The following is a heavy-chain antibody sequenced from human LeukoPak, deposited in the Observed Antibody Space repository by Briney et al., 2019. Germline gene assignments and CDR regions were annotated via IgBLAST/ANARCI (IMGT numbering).Heavy chain of an antibody. CDR3: ARGPTMPFDN. J-gene: IGHJ4*02. Sequence: ASVHVSCKASGYTFNIYAITWVRQAPGQGREGMGGVSAYSGTTTYAQEFQHRVTMTTDTSTNTAYIELRSLRSDDTAVYYCARGPTMPFDNWGQGTLVTVSS. CDR2: VSAYSGTT. V-gene: IGHV1-18*01. D-gene: IGHD2-2*01. CDR1: GYTFNIYA.